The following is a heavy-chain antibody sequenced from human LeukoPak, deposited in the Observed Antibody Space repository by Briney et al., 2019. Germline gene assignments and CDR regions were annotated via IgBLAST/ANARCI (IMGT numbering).Heavy chain of an antibody. D-gene: IGHD2-2*03. V-gene: IGHV3-7*01. CDR1: GFTFSSSW. CDR3: ARSPRSGYCSSTSCYFDY. Sequence: PGGSLRLSCSASGFTFSSSWMTWVRQAPGKGLEWVANIKQDGSEQYTADSLKGRFTISRDNDKKLVFLQMNSLRVDDTAVYYCARSPRSGYCSSTSCYFDYWGQGTLVTVSS. J-gene: IGHJ4*02. CDR2: IKQDGSEQ.